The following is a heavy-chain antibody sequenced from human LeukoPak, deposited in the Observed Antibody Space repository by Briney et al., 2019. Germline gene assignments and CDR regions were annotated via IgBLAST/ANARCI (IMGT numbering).Heavy chain of an antibody. D-gene: IGHD1-26*01. Sequence: SGGSLRLSCAASGFTFSSYAMSWVRQAPGKGLEWVSAISGSGGSTYYADSVKGRFTISRDNSQNTLYLRMNSLRAEDTAVYYCAKGVGARVEDAFDIWGQGTMVTVSS. CDR2: ISGSGGST. J-gene: IGHJ3*02. CDR1: GFTFSSYA. CDR3: AKGVGARVEDAFDI. V-gene: IGHV3-23*01.